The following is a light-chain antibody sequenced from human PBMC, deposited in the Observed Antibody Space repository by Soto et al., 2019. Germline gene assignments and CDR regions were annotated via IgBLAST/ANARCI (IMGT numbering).Light chain of an antibody. CDR3: QQYGSSSWT. CDR2: GAS. Sequence: EIVLTHSPGTLSLSPGERATLSCRASQSISSSYLAWYQQRPGQAPRLLIYGASSRATGIPDRFSGSGSGTEFTLTISRLEPEDFAVYYCQQYGSSSWTFGQGTKVDIK. CDR1: QSISSSY. J-gene: IGKJ1*01. V-gene: IGKV3-20*01.